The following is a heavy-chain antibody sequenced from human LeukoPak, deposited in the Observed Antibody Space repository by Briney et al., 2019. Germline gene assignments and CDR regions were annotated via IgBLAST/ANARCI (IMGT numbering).Heavy chain of an antibody. Sequence: GASVKVSWKASGYIFTSYAMHWVRQAPGQRLEWIGWINAGNGNTKYSQKFQGRVTITRDTSASTAYMELSSLRSEDTAVYYCARAFYRYDILTGYYDYYYFDYWGQGTLVTVSS. CDR1: GYIFTSYA. CDR2: INAGNGNT. CDR3: ARAFYRYDILTGYYDYYYFDY. V-gene: IGHV1-3*01. D-gene: IGHD3-9*01. J-gene: IGHJ4*02.